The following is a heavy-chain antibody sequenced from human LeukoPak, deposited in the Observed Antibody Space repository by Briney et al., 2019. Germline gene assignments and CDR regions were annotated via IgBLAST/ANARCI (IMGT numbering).Heavy chain of an antibody. V-gene: IGHV3-53*01. J-gene: IGHJ4*02. Sequence: GRSLRLSCAASGLSGSSTFMTWVPQTPGKGPKWVSLVFGGRGTRYAVSVMGRFTISRDNSKSTLYLQMNSLRAEDTAVYYCARTYTNNAGYYLYWGQGTLVTVSS. D-gene: IGHD3-22*01. CDR1: GLSGSSTF. CDR3: ARTYTNNAGYYLY. CDR2: VFGGRGT.